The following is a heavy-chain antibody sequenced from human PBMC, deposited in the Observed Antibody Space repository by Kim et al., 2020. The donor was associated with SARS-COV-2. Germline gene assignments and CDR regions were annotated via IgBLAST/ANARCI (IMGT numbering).Heavy chain of an antibody. CDR2: ISSSSSTI. J-gene: IGHJ3*02. CDR3: ARGKYYSDSSGYEVPHAFDI. D-gene: IGHD3-22*01. V-gene: IGHV3-48*02. Sequence: GGSLRLSCAASGFTFSSYSMNWVRQAPGKGLEWVSYISSSSSTIYYADSVKGRFTISRDNAKNSLYLQMNSLRDEDTAVYYCARGKYYSDSSGYEVPHAFDIWGQETMITLSS. CDR1: GFTFSSYS.